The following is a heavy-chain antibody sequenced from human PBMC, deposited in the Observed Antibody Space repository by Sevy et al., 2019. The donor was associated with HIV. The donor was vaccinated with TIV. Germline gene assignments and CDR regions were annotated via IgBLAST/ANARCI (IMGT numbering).Heavy chain of an antibody. V-gene: IGHV3-23*01. CDR2: IRGRVGST. J-gene: IGHJ4*02. Sequence: GGSLRLSCAVSGFTFSSYAMSWVRQAPGKGLEWVSAIRGRVGSTYYADSVKGHFTISRDNSKNTLYLQMNSLRAADTAVYYCAKERSSWSYFDYWGQGTLVTVSS. CDR1: GFTFSSYA. CDR3: AKERSSWSYFDY. D-gene: IGHD6-13*01.